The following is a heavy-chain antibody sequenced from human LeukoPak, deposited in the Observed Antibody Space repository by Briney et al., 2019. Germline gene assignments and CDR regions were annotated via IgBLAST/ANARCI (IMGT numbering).Heavy chain of an antibody. CDR1: GFTFSNAW. J-gene: IGHJ4*02. CDR3: TTDSFGELPYYFDY. Sequence: GGSLRLSCAASGFTFSNAWMSWVRQAPGKGLEWVGRIKSKTDGGTTGYAAPVKGRFTISRDDSKNTLYLQMNSLKTEDTAVYYCTTDSFGELPYYFDYWGQGTLVTVSS. D-gene: IGHD3-16*02. V-gene: IGHV3-15*01. CDR2: IKSKTDGGTT.